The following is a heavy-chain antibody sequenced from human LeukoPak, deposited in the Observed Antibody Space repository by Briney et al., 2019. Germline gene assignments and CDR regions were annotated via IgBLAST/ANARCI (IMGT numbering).Heavy chain of an antibody. D-gene: IGHD5-24*01. CDR3: ARDEGYYPDY. Sequence: SETLSLTCTVSGGSISSYYWSWIRQPAGKGLEWIGYIYYSGSTYYNPSLKSRVTISVDTSKNQFSLKLNSVTAADTAVYYCARDEGYYPDYWGQGTLVTVSS. V-gene: IGHV4-59*06. CDR2: IYYSGST. CDR1: GGSISSYY. J-gene: IGHJ4*02.